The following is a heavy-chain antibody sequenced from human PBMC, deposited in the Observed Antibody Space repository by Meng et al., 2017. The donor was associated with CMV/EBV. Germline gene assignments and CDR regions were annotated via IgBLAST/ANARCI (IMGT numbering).Heavy chain of an antibody. V-gene: IGHV1-18*01. CDR2: ISAYNGNT. J-gene: IGHJ6*02. D-gene: IGHD3-3*01. CDR1: YG. CDR3: AREDYDFWSGYTYYYYYGMDV. Sequence: YGISWVRQAPGQGLEWMGWISAYNGNTNYAQKLQGRVTMTTDTSTGTAYMELRSLRSDDTAVYYCAREDYDFWSGYTYYYYYGMDVWGQGTTVTVSS.